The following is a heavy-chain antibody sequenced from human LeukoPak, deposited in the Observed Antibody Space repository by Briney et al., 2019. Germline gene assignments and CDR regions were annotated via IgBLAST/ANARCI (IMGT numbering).Heavy chain of an antibody. CDR3: AGADYYDSSGYLGDY. V-gene: IGHV3-21*01. Sequence: PGRSLRLSCAASGFTFSSYSMNWVRQAPGKGLEWVSSISSSSSYIYYADSVKGRSTTSRDNAKNSLFRQVNSLRAEDTAVYYCAGADYYDSSGYLGDYWGQGTLVTVSS. CDR1: GFTFSSYS. J-gene: IGHJ4*02. D-gene: IGHD3-22*01. CDR2: ISSSSSYI.